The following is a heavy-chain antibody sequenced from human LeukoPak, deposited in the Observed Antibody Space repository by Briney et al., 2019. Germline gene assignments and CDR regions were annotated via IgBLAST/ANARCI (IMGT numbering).Heavy chain of an antibody. V-gene: IGHV2-5*02. Sequence: SGPTLLKPTPTLTLTCTFSGFSLSTSGGGVGWIRQPPGKALEGLTLIYWDDDKRYSPSLKSRLTITKDTSKNQVVLTMTNMDPVDTATYYCAHRYYYFDYWGPGTLVTVSS. CDR1: GFSLSTSGGG. CDR2: IYWDDDK. J-gene: IGHJ4*02. CDR3: AHRYYYFDY. D-gene: IGHD3-10*01.